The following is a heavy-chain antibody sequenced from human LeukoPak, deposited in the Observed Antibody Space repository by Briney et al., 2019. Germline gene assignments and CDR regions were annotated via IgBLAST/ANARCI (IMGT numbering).Heavy chain of an antibody. CDR3: ARDYKYAFDN. Sequence: GASLRLSCAASGFTFSDNSMNWVRQAPGKGLEWISYIGIDSGNTNYADSVKGRFTISGDKAKNSLYLQMNSLRVEDTAVYYCARDYKYAFDNWGQGTLVTVSS. CDR1: GFTFSDNS. CDR2: IGIDSGNT. J-gene: IGHJ4*02. V-gene: IGHV3-48*01. D-gene: IGHD5-24*01.